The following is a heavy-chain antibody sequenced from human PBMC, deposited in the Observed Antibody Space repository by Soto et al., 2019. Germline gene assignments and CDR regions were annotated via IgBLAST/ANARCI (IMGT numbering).Heavy chain of an antibody. CDR1: AGSLSRYY. J-gene: IGHJ4*02. Sequence: PSETLSLTCGVSAGSLSRYYWGWVRQSPGEGLQWIAHISYTVDASYNPSLKSRVTISLDTSKNQIALRLMSVTAADTAVYYCVGSLMSRAMESFDYWGQGTLVTVSS. CDR3: VGSLMSRAMESFDY. CDR2: ISYTVDA. D-gene: IGHD5-18*01. V-gene: IGHV4-59*01.